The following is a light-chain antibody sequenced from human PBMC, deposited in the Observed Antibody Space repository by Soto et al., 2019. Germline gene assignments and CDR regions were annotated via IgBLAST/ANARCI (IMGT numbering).Light chain of an antibody. V-gene: IGKV2-28*01. CDR1: QSLLHSNGYNY. Sequence: EIVMTQTPLSLPVTPGEPASISCRSSQSLLHSNGYNYLDWYLQKPGKASKLLIYKASTLKSGVPSRFSGSGSGTEFTLTISSLQPDDFATYYCQHYNSYSEAFGQGTIVDVK. CDR3: QHYNSYSEA. CDR2: KAS. J-gene: IGKJ1*01.